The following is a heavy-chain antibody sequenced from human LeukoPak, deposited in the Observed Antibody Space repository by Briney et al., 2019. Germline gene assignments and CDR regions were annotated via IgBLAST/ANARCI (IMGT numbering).Heavy chain of an antibody. CDR3: ARGSDTAMVLFSCFDY. J-gene: IGHJ4*02. V-gene: IGHV3-21*01. CDR2: ISSSSIYI. CDR1: GFTFSSYS. Sequence: GGSLRLSCAASGFTFSSYSMNWVRQAPGKGLEWVSSISSSSIYIYYADSVKGRFTISRDNARKSLYLQMNTLRAEDTAVYYCARGSDTAMVLFSCFDYWGQGTLVTVSS. D-gene: IGHD5-18*01.